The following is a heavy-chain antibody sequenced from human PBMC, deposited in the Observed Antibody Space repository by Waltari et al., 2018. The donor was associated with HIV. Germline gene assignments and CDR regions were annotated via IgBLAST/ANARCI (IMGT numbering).Heavy chain of an antibody. CDR3: AKSGAWLELLDY. J-gene: IGHJ4*02. CDR1: GFTFSSYG. Sequence: QVQLVESGGGVVQPGRSLRLSCAASGFTFSSYGMHWVRQAPGKGLEWVAVISYDGSNKYYADSVKGRFTISRDNSKNTLYLQMNSLRAEDTAVYYCAKSGAWLELLDYWGQGTLVTVSS. V-gene: IGHV3-30*18. D-gene: IGHD1-7*01. CDR2: ISYDGSNK.